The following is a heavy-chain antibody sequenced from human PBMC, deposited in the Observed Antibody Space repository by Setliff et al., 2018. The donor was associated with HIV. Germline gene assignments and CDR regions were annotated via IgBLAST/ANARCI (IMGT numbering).Heavy chain of an antibody. J-gene: IGHJ4*02. CDR1: GGSISSSSYY. CDR3: ARLYAPGIVGATNYFDY. Sequence: SETLSLTCTVSGGSISSSSYYWGWIRQPPGKGLEWIGSIYYSGSTYYNPSLKSRVTISVDTSKNQFSLKLSSVTAADTAVYYCARLYAPGIVGATNYFDYWGQGTLVTAPQ. CDR2: IYYSGST. D-gene: IGHD1-26*01. V-gene: IGHV4-39*01.